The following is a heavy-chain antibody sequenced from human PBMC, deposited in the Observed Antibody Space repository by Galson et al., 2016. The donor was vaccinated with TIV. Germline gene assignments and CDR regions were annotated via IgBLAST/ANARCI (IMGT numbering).Heavy chain of an antibody. CDR3: ARVSGENYFDF. Sequence: SLRLSCAVSGFTYINYAMTWVRQAPGKGLEWVSAISASGTITYYADSVRGRFTISRDTSKNTVSMQLNSLRAEDTAVYFCARVSGENYFDFWGQGILVTVSS. V-gene: IGHV3-23*01. CDR1: GFTYINYA. CDR2: ISASGTIT. J-gene: IGHJ4*02. D-gene: IGHD3-3*01.